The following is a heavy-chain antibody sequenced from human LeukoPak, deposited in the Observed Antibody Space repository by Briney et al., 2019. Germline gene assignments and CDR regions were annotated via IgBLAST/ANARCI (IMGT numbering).Heavy chain of an antibody. D-gene: IGHD6-19*01. V-gene: IGHV4-34*01. CDR3: ARVSSQAKNWFDP. CDR1: GGSISSYY. Sequence: PSETLSLTCTVSGGSISSYYWSWIRQPPGKGLEWIGEINHSGSTNYNPSLKSRVTISVDTSKNQFSLKLSSVTAADTAVYYCARVSSQAKNWFDPWGQGTLVTVSS. J-gene: IGHJ5*02. CDR2: INHSGST.